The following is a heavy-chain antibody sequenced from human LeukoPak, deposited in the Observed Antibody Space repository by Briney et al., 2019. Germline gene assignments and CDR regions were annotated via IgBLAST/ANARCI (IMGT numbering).Heavy chain of an antibody. D-gene: IGHD3-10*01. Sequence: GGSLRLSCAASGFTFSNYWVHWVRQAPWKGLVWVSRINRDGSTTKYADSVKGRFTVSRDNAKNTLNLQMNSLRAEDTAVYYCARDKKSGESSEIDYWGQGTLVTVSS. CDR2: INRDGSTT. V-gene: IGHV3-74*03. J-gene: IGHJ4*02. CDR1: GFTFSNYW. CDR3: ARDKKSGESSEIDY.